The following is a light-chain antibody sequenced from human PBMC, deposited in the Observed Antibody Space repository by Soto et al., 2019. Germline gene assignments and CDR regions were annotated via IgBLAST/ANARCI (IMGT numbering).Light chain of an antibody. CDR1: QIINSW. CDR3: QHYNSYPPWT. V-gene: IGKV1-5*03. Sequence: DIQMTQSPSTLSASVGDRVTITCRASQIINSWLAWYQQEPGKAPKLLIYKASSLQSGVPSRFSGSGSGTEFPLTISSLQPDDFATYYCQHYNSYPPWTFGQGTKVEIK. J-gene: IGKJ1*01. CDR2: KAS.